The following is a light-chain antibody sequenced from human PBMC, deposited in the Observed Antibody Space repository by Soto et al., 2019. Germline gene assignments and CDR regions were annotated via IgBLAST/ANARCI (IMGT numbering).Light chain of an antibody. Sequence: EIVMTQSPDTLSVSPGERGTLSCRASQTVSTSLAWYQQKPGQPPRLLIQGASTRATGVPARFSGSGSGTEFTLTISSLRSEDFAVYFCQQYHNWPRTFGGGTKVDIK. CDR2: GAS. V-gene: IGKV3-15*01. CDR1: QTVSTS. J-gene: IGKJ4*01. CDR3: QQYHNWPRT.